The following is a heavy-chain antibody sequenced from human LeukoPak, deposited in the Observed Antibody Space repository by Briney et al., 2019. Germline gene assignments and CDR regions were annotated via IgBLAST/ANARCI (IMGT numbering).Heavy chain of an antibody. CDR3: ARARNDFRSDYYGGFYYMDV. Sequence: PSETLSLTCTVSGGSISNDYWSWIRQSPGKGLEWIGNINYSGSTNNNPSLRSRVAISIESSGTQFSLELRSVTAADTAVYYCARARNDFRSDYYGGFYYMDVWGNGTTVTVSS. CDR2: INYSGST. J-gene: IGHJ6*03. V-gene: IGHV4-59*01. D-gene: IGHD3-3*01. CDR1: GGSISNDY.